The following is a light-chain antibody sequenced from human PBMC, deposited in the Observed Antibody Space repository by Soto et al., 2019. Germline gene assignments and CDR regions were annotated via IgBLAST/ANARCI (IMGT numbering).Light chain of an antibody. CDR2: GVS. CDR1: QTVSSSC. Sequence: EIVLTQSPGTLSLSPGESATLFCRASQTVSSSCLAWYQQKPGQAPRLLIYGVSSRATGIPDRFSGSGSGTDFTLTISRLQPEDVAVYCCQHYDNSAALTFGGGTNVEIK. J-gene: IGKJ4*01. CDR3: QHYDNSAALT. V-gene: IGKV3-20*01.